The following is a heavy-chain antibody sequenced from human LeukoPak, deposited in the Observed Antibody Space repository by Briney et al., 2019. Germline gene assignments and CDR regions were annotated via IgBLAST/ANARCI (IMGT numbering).Heavy chain of an antibody. CDR1: GGSFSDYY. J-gene: IGHJ3*02. D-gene: IGHD1-26*01. Sequence: SETLSLTCAVYGGSFSDYYWSWIRQPPGKRLEWIGEINHSGSTNYNPPLKSRDTISVDTSKSQFSLNLSSVTAADTAVYYCARKEVGPTPFDIWGQGTMVTVSS. CDR3: ARKEVGPTPFDI. V-gene: IGHV4-34*01. CDR2: INHSGST.